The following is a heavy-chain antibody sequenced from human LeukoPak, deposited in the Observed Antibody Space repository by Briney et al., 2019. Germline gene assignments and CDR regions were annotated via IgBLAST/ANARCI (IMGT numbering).Heavy chain of an antibody. D-gene: IGHD2-2*01. J-gene: IGHJ4*02. Sequence: GGSLRLSCAASGFTFSSYSMNWVRQAPGKELEWVSSISSSSSYIYYADSVKGRFTISRDNAKNSLYLQMNSLRAEDTAVYYCARDDACSSTSCPIDYWGQGTLVTVSS. CDR1: GFTFSSYS. CDR3: ARDDACSSTSCPIDY. CDR2: ISSSSSYI. V-gene: IGHV3-21*01.